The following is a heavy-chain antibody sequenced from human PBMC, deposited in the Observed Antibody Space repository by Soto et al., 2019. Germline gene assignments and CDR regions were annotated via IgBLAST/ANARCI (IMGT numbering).Heavy chain of an antibody. V-gene: IGHV4-34*01. CDR3: ARSGSGSYFDYYGMDV. CDR1: GGSLSGYY. D-gene: IGHD3-10*01. CDR2: INHSGST. J-gene: IGHJ6*02. Sequence: SETLSLTCAVYGGSLSGYYWSWIRQPPGKGLEWIGEINHSGSTNYNPSLKSRVTISVDTSKNQFSLKLSSVTAADTAVYYCARSGSGSYFDYYGMDVWGQGTTVTVSS.